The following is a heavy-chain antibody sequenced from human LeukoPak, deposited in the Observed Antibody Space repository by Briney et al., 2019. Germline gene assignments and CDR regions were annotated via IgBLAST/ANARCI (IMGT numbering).Heavy chain of an antibody. D-gene: IGHD6-13*01. CDR2: ISAYNGNT. CDR3: ASVAAAGYYYHGMDV. Sequence: ASVKVSCKASGYTFTSYGISWVRQAPGQGLEWMGWISAYNGNTNYAQKLQGRVTMTTDTSTSTAYMELRSLRSDDTAVYYCASVAAAGYYYHGMDVWGQGTTVTVSS. V-gene: IGHV1-18*01. CDR1: GYTFTSYG. J-gene: IGHJ6*02.